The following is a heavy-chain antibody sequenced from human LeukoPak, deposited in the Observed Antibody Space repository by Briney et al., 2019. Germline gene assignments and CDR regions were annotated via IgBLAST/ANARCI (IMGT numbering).Heavy chain of an antibody. Sequence: SETLSLTCTVSGGSISGYYWSWLRQPPGKGLEWIGYISSTGSTNYNPSLKSRVTMSVDTSKKQFSLRLSSVTAADTAVYYCARDGKYSSGWYDDYWGQGTLVTVPS. CDR1: GGSISGYY. D-gene: IGHD6-19*01. J-gene: IGHJ4*02. CDR3: ARDGKYSSGWYDDY. V-gene: IGHV4-59*12. CDR2: ISSTGST.